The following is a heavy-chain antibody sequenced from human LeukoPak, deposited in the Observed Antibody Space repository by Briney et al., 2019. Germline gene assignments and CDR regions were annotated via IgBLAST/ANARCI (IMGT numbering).Heavy chain of an antibody. D-gene: IGHD6-19*01. CDR3: VIAVAGIWRAHPYYFDY. CDR1: GFTFSSYW. Sequence: GGSLRLSCAASGFTFSSYWMSWVRQAPGKGLEWVANIKQDGSEKYYVDSVKGRFTISRDNAKNSLYLQMNSLRAEDTAVYYCVIAVAGIWRAHPYYFDYWGQGTLVTVSS. J-gene: IGHJ4*02. V-gene: IGHV3-7*01. CDR2: IKQDGSEK.